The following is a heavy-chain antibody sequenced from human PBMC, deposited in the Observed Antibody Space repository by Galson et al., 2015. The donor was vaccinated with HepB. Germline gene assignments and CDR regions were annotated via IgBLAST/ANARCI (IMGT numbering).Heavy chain of an antibody. Sequence: SLRLSCAASGFTFSSYWMSWVRQAPGKGLEWVANIKQDGSEKYYVDSVKGRFTISRDNAKNSLYLQMNSLRAEDTAVYYCARRDRGVVIIRYFDYWGQGTLVTVSS. CDR1: GFTFSSYW. J-gene: IGHJ4*02. V-gene: IGHV3-7*03. CDR2: IKQDGSEK. D-gene: IGHD3-3*01. CDR3: ARRDRGVVIIRYFDY.